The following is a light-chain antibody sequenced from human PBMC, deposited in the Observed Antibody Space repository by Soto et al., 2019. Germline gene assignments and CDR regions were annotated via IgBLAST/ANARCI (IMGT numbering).Light chain of an antibody. V-gene: IGKV2-28*01. J-gene: IGKJ2*01. CDR1: QSLLHSNGYNY. Sequence: DIVMTQSPLSLPVTPGEPASISCRSSQSLLHSNGYNYLDWYLQKPGQSPQLLIYLVSNRASGVPHRFSGSRSATDFTLKITTVEAYDVALYYFMHSLPPPHTFGPGTKLEIK. CDR3: MHSLPPPHT. CDR2: LVS.